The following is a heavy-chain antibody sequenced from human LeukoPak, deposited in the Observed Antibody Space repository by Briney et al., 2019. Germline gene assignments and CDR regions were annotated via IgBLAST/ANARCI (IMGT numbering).Heavy chain of an antibody. CDR2: ISSSSSYI. D-gene: IGHD6-19*01. V-gene: IGHV3-21*01. J-gene: IGHJ6*02. Sequence: KPGGSLRLSCAASGFTFSSYSMNWVRQAPGKGLEWVSSISSSSSYIYYADSVKGRFTISRDNAKTSLYLQMNSLRAEDTAVYYCARDLIAGAGFLGSPRYGMDVWGQGTTVTVSS. CDR1: GFTFSSYS. CDR3: ARDLIAGAGFLGSPRYGMDV.